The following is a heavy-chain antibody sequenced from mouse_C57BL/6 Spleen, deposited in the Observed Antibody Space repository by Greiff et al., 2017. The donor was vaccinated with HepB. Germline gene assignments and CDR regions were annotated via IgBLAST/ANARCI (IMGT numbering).Heavy chain of an antibody. CDR1: GFSLSTSGMG. Sequence: QVTLKVCGPGILQSSQTLSLTCSFSGFSLSTSGMGVSWIRQPSGKGLEWLAHIYWDDDKRYNPSLKSRLTISKDTSRNQVFLKITSVDTADTATYYCARSYGSSPAWFAYWGQGTLVTVSA. V-gene: IGHV8-12*01. D-gene: IGHD1-1*01. CDR2: IYWDDDK. J-gene: IGHJ3*01. CDR3: ARSYGSSPAWFAY.